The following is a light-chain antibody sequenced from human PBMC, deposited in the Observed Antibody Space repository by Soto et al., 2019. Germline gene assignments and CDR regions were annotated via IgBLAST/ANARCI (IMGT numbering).Light chain of an antibody. CDR3: CSHAGSSVV. CDR1: SSDVGAYNH. Sequence: QSVLTQPRSVSGSPGQSVTISCTGTSSDVGAYNHVSWYQQHPGKAPKLMIYDVSKRPSGVPDRFSGSKSGNTASLTISGLPAEDEADYYCCSHAGSSVVFGTGTKLTVL. V-gene: IGLV2-11*01. J-gene: IGLJ1*01. CDR2: DVS.